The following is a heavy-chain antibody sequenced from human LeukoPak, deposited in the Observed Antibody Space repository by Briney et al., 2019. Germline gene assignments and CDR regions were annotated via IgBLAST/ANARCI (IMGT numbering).Heavy chain of an antibody. V-gene: IGHV3-66*01. Sequence: QPGGSLRLSGAASGFTVSSSSYMNWVRQAPGKGLEWVSGIYTGGTTYYTDSVKGRFTISRDNPNNTLYLQMHSLRAEDTAVYYCAREISRFGIWGQGTLVTVSS. D-gene: IGHD3-16*01. CDR2: IYTGGTT. J-gene: IGHJ4*02. CDR3: AREISRFGI. CDR1: GFTVSSSSY.